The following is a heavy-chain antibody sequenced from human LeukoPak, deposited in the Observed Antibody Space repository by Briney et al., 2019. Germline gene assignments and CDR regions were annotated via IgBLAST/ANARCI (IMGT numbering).Heavy chain of an antibody. CDR1: GYTFTSYG. CDR3: ARARRFGELYIDY. Sequence: ALVTVSCKASGYTFTSYGISWVRQAPGQGLEWMGRISAYNGNTNYAQKLQGRVTMTTDTSTSTAYMELRSLRSDDTAVYYCARARRFGELYIDYWGQGTLVTVSS. J-gene: IGHJ4*02. CDR2: ISAYNGNT. D-gene: IGHD3-10*01. V-gene: IGHV1-18*01.